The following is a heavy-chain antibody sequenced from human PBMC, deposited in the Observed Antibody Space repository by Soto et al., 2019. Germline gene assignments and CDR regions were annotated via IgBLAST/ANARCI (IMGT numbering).Heavy chain of an antibody. Sequence: ASVKVSCKTSGYSFTDYDIHLVRQAAGQGLEWMGWMNPGNNQHVYTQKFRGRVTVSTDTVATTVYMELTSLTSEDTSIYYCARDQSGIGWYVDWFDPWGQGTLVTVS. V-gene: IGHV1-8*01. J-gene: IGHJ5*02. D-gene: IGHD6-19*01. CDR2: MNPGNNQH. CDR3: ARDQSGIGWYVDWFDP. CDR1: GYSFTDYD.